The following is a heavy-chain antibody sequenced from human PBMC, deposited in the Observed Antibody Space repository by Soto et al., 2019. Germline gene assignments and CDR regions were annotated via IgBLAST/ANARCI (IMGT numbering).Heavy chain of an antibody. Sequence: QVQLLQSGGEVKKPGASVKVSCKTSGYTFSNYGITWVRQAPGQALEWLGWISLDSDGTNYALEFQGSVSMTTDTSTTTANMGLRSLRSDDTAVYCWARVVPGAEAWFDPWGQGTLVTVSS. CDR3: ARVVPGAEAWFDP. D-gene: IGHD2-2*01. V-gene: IGHV1-18*01. CDR2: ISLDSDGT. CDR1: GYTFSNYG. J-gene: IGHJ5*02.